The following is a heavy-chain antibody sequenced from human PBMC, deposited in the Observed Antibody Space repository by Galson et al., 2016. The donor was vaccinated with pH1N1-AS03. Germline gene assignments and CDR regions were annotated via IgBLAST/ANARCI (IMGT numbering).Heavy chain of an antibody. CDR1: GFTLSDYY. D-gene: IGHD1-26*01. CDR3: ADVGATIL. Sequence: SLRLSCAASGFTLSDYYINWVRQAPGKGLEWLSYISSSGRTIYYADSVKGRFTISRDNAKNSVDLQMNSLSAADTAVYYCADVGATILWGQGTLVTVSS. CDR2: ISSSGRTI. J-gene: IGHJ1*01. V-gene: IGHV3-11*04.